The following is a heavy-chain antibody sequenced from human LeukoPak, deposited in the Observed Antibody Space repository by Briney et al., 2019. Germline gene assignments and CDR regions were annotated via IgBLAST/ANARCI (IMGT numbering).Heavy chain of an antibody. J-gene: IGHJ5*02. D-gene: IGHD3-9*01. CDR1: GYTFTKYD. Sequence: GASVKVSCKASGYTFTKYDITWVRQAPGQRLEWMGWINSDNGNTKYSQKFQGRVTITRDTSAYTAHMELRSLSSADTAVYFCARAPYDFLTGYSLNWFDPWGQGTLVTVSS. CDR2: INSDNGNT. V-gene: IGHV1-3*04. CDR3: ARAPYDFLTGYSLNWFDP.